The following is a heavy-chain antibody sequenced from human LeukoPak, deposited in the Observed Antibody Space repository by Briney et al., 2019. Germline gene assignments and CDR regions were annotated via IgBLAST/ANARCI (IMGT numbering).Heavy chain of an antibody. J-gene: IGHJ4*02. CDR2: ISGSGDTT. Sequence: GGSLRLSCAGSGFTFSNFAVNWVRQAPGQGLEWVSIISGSGDTTHYTDSVKGRFTVSRDNSKNTLYLQMNSLRAEDTAVYYCAKVGPETYYYDSSGYYSDWGQGTLVTVSS. V-gene: IGHV3-23*01. CDR3: AKVGPETYYYDSSGYYSD. CDR1: GFTFSNFA. D-gene: IGHD3-22*01.